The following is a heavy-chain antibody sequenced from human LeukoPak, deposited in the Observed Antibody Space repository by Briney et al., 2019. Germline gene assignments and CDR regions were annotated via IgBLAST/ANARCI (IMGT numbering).Heavy chain of an antibody. CDR2: IYYSGST. D-gene: IGHD3-3*01. J-gene: IGHJ5*02. CDR3: ARVGGFVLRFLEWSNWFDP. Sequence: PSETLSLTCTVSGGSISSYYWSWIRQPPGKGLEWIGYIYYSGSTNYNPSLKSRVTISVDTSKNQFSLKLSSVTAADTAVYYCARVGGFVLRFLEWSNWFDPWGQGTLVTVSS. CDR1: GGSISSYY. V-gene: IGHV4-59*01.